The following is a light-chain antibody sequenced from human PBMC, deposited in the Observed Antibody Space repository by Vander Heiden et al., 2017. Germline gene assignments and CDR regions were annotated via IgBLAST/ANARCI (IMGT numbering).Light chain of an antibody. CDR1: QSVLYSSNNKNY. V-gene: IGKV4-1*01. J-gene: IGKJ1*01. Sequence: DIVMTQSPDSLAVSLGERATINGKSSQSVLYSSNNKNYLAWYQQKPGQPPKLLIYRAYTRESGVPDRYSRRGSGKDFTLTISSLQAEDVAVYYCQQYNSTPWTFGQGTKVELK. CDR3: QQYNSTPWT. CDR2: RAY.